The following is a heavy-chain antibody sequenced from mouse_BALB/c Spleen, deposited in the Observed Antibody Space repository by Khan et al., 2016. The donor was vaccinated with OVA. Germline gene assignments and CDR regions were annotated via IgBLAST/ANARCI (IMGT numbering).Heavy chain of an antibody. D-gene: IGHD4-1*01. CDR2: INSDGDYT. CDR3: ATHLTGSFAY. J-gene: IGHJ3*01. CDR1: GFTFSPYS. Sequence: EVELVESGGDLVKSGGSLKLSCAASGFTFSPYSMSWVRQTPDKRLEWVATINSDGDYTYYPDSVEGRFNISRDNAKNTLYLQMNSLKSEDTAMHYCATHLTGSFAYWGQGTLVTVSA. V-gene: IGHV5-6*01.